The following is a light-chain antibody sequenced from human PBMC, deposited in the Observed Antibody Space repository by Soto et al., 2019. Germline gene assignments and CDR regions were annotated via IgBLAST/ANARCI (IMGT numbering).Light chain of an antibody. CDR2: DVN. Sequence: QSALTQPASLSGSPGQAITISCSGTSSDFGAYDYVSWFQQHPGKAPKLLISDVNNRPSGVSNRFSGSKSGNTAYLTISGLQVEDEAEYCCVSFTTTSTHVFGTGTKVTVL. CDR3: VSFTTTSTHV. V-gene: IGLV2-14*03. J-gene: IGLJ1*01. CDR1: SSDFGAYDY.